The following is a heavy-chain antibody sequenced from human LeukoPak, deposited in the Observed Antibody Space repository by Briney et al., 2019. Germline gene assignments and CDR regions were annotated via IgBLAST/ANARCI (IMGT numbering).Heavy chain of an antibody. J-gene: IGHJ5*02. D-gene: IGHD2-15*01. CDR3: ARGGPSTWS. CDR2: INHDGSDT. Sequence: GGSLRLSCAASGFTFKLYWVHWVRQVPGRGPVWVSRINHDGSDTIYADSVRGRFTISRDDAKNTLYLQMNNLRAEDTAVYYCARGGPSTWSWGQGTLVTVSS. V-gene: IGHV3-74*01. CDR1: GFTFKLYW.